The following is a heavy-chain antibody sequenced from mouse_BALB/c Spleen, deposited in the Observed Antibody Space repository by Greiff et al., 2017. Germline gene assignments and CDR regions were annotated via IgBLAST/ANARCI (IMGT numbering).Heavy chain of an antibody. CDR2: INPSTGYT. D-gene: IGHD2-10*02. CDR1: GYTFTSYW. Sequence: QVQLQQSGAELAKPGASVKMSCKASGYTFTSYWMHWVKQRPGQGLEWIGYINPSTGYTEYNQKFKDKATLTADKSSSTAYMQLSSLTSEGSAVYYCARSGGYGNYYFDYWGQGTTLTVSS. CDR3: ARSGGYGNYYFDY. J-gene: IGHJ2*01. V-gene: IGHV1-7*01.